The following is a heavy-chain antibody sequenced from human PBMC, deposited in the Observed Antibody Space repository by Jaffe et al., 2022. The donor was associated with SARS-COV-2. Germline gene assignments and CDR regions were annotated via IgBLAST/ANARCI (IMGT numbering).Heavy chain of an antibody. V-gene: IGHV3-7*01. CDR2: IKQDGSEK. Sequence: EVQLVESGGGLVQPGGSLRLSCAASGFTFSSYWMSWVRQAPGKGLEWVANIKQDGSEKYYVDSVKGRFTISRDNAKNSLYLQMNSLRAEDTAVYYCARAGSWYGYYYYGMDVWGQGTTVTVSS. J-gene: IGHJ6*02. CDR3: ARAGSWYGYYYYGMDV. CDR1: GFTFSSYW. D-gene: IGHD6-13*01.